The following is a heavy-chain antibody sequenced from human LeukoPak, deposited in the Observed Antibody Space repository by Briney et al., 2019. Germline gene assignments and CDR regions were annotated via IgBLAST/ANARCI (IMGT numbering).Heavy chain of an antibody. V-gene: IGHV3-49*03. CDR3: TETYGFDY. CDR2: IRSKAYGGTT. CDR1: GFTFGDYA. J-gene: IGHJ4*02. D-gene: IGHD4-17*01. Sequence: GGSLRLSCTASGFTFGDYAMSWSRQAPGKGLEWVGFIRSKAYGGTTEYAASVKGRFTISRDDSKSIAYLQMNSLKTEDTAVYYCTETYGFDYWGQGTLVTVSS.